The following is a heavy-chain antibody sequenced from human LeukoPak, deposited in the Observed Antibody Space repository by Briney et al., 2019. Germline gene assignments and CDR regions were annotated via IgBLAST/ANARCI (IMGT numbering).Heavy chain of an antibody. V-gene: IGHV1-46*01. CDR2: INPSGGST. CDR1: GYTFTSYY. CDR3: ARGIPAESYYDSSGYYLTLDY. D-gene: IGHD3-22*01. J-gene: IGHJ4*02. Sequence: ASVKVSCKASGYTFTSYYMHWVRQAPGQGLEWMGIINPSGGSTSYAQKFQGRVTMTRDTSTSTVYMELSSLRSEDTAVYYCARGIPAESYYDSSGYYLTLDYWGQGTLVTVSP.